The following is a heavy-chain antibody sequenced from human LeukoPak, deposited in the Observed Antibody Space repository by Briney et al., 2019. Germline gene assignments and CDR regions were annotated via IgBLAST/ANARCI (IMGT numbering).Heavy chain of an antibody. V-gene: IGHV3-30*18. Sequence: GGSLRLSCAASGFTFSSYGIHWVRQAPGKGLEWVAVVSYDGRNKYYVDSVKGRFTISRDNSRNTLYLQMNSLRPEDTAVYYCAKAAYDILTGYPHHDAFDIWGQGTMVTVSS. CDR3: AKAAYDILTGYPHHDAFDI. J-gene: IGHJ3*02. D-gene: IGHD3-9*01. CDR2: VSYDGRNK. CDR1: GFTFSSYG.